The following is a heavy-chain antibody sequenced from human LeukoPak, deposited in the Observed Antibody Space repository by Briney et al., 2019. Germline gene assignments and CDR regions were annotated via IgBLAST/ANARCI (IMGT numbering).Heavy chain of an antibody. D-gene: IGHD6-13*01. V-gene: IGHV4-59*01. CDR1: GFTFSSYA. CDR3: ARHSAHSSTNDAFDI. CDR2: MYSGGTT. J-gene: IGHJ3*02. Sequence: PGGSLRLSCAASGFTFSSYAMSWIRQPPGKGLDWIGYMYSGGTTNYSPPLKSRVTISEDMSKNQFPLKLTSVTAADTAVYYCARHSAHSSTNDAFDIWGQGTMVTVSS.